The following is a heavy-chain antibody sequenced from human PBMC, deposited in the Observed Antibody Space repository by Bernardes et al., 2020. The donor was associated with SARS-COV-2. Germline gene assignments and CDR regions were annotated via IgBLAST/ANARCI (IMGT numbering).Heavy chain of an antibody. J-gene: IGHJ4*02. CDR2: MNRSTGYT. V-gene: IGHV1-2*06. CDR1: GYTFTGFQ. Sequence: ASVKVSCKASGYTFTGFQMHWVRQAPGQALEWMGRMNRSTGYTRYAQKFQGRVTMTRDTSISTVYMELSRLRSDDTAVYYCARERPDITGTPRDWGQGTLVTVSS. D-gene: IGHD1-7*01. CDR3: ARERPDITGTPRD.